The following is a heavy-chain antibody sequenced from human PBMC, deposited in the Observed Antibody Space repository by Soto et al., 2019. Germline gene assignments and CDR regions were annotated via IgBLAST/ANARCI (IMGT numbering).Heavy chain of an antibody. D-gene: IGHD3-9*01. CDR3: AEDKGEVLTGYVYYFDY. CDR1: GFTFSSYA. J-gene: IGHJ4*02. Sequence: GGSLRLSCAASGFTFSSYAMSWVRQAPGKGLEWVSAISGSGGSTYYADSVKGRFTISRDNSKNTLYLQMNSLRAEDTAVYYCAEDKGEVLTGYVYYFDYWGQGTLVTVSS. CDR2: ISGSGGST. V-gene: IGHV3-23*01.